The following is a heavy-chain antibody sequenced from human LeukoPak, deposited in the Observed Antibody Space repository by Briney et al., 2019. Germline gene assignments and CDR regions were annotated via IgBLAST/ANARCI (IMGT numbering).Heavy chain of an antibody. CDR3: ETSGRSHKYYFDY. V-gene: IGHV1-46*01. D-gene: IGHD1-26*01. CDR1: GYSFSAYY. J-gene: IGHJ4*02. Sequence: ASVKISCKASGYSFSAYYMHWVRQAPGQGLEGMGVINPSGGSTSYALKFQDRLTVSSDTYTNTVYMELTSLRSDDTAVYFCETSGRSHKYYFDYWGQGTLVTVSS. CDR2: INPSGGST.